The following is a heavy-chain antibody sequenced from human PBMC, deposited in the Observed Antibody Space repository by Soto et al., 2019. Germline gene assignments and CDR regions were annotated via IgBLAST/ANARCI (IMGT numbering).Heavy chain of an antibody. CDR1: GFNFGPFW. CDR3: ARDRGLPDSFDV. V-gene: IGHV3-74*01. J-gene: IGHJ3*01. Sequence: EVQLVESGGGLVQPGGSLRLSCEASGFNFGPFWMHWVRQVPGKGLVWVSYMNSDGSDIRYADSVKGRFTISRDNAKNTLYLQMNSLRAEDTAIYYCARDRGLPDSFDVWGQGTMVTVSS. CDR2: MNSDGSDI. D-gene: IGHD1-26*01.